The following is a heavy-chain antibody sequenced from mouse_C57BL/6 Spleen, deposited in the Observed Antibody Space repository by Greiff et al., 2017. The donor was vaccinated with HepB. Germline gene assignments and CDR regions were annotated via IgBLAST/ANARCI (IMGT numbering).Heavy chain of an antibody. Sequence: VQLVESGAELVRPGASVTLSCKASGYTFTDYEMHWVKQTPVHGLEWIGAIDPETGGTAYNQKFKGKAILTADKSSSTAYMELRSLTSEDSAVYYCTRFGGFAYWGQGTLVTVSA. J-gene: IGHJ3*01. D-gene: IGHD3-1*01. CDR2: IDPETGGT. CDR3: TRFGGFAY. V-gene: IGHV1-15*01. CDR1: GYTFTDYE.